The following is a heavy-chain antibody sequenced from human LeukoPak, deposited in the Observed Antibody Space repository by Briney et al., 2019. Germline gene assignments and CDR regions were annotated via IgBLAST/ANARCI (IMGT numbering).Heavy chain of an antibody. CDR3: ARGMRSTLVDY. Sequence: GGSLRLSCAASGFTFSSYSMNWVRQAPGKGLEWVSSISSSSSSIYYADSVKGRFTISRENAKNSLNLQMNSLRAEDTAVYYCARGMRSTLVDYWGQGTLVTVSS. CDR1: GFTFSSYS. V-gene: IGHV3-21*01. CDR2: ISSSSSSI. J-gene: IGHJ4*02. D-gene: IGHD2-8*01.